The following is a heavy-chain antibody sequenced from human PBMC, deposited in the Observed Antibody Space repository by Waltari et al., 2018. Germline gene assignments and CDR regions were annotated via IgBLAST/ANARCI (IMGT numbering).Heavy chain of an antibody. Sequence: EVQLVESGGGLVKPGGSLRLSCAASGFPFSSYNMNWVRQAPGKGLEGVSAISSSSSYTHYADSVKGRFTISRDNAKNSLYLQMNSLRAEDTAVYYCATGGWGFYLDYWGQGTLVTVSS. CDR3: ATGGWGFYLDY. J-gene: IGHJ4*02. D-gene: IGHD7-27*01. CDR1: GFPFSSYN. V-gene: IGHV3-21*01. CDR2: ISSSSSYT.